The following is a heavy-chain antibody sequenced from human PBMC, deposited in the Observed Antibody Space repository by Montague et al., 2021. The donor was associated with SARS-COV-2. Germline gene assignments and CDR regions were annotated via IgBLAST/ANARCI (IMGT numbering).Heavy chain of an antibody. V-gene: IGHV6-1*01. CDR2: TKYTSTRYE. J-gene: IGHJ3*01. Sequence: CAISGDSVSSNIAAWNWIRQSPSRGLEWLGRTKYTSTRYENYAVSVQSRITITADTSKNQFSLHLNSVTPEDTAVYYCARDLYWAFDAWGLGTTVTASA. CDR3: ARDLYWAFDA. CDR1: GDSVSSNIAA. D-gene: IGHD2-8*02.